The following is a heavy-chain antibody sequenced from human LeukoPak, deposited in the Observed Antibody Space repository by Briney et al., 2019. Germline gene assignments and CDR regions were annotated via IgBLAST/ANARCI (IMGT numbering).Heavy chain of an antibody. CDR2: IIPIFGTA. CDR1: GGTFSSYA. Sequence: ASVEVSCKASGGTFSSYAISWVRQAPGQGLEWMGGIIPIFGTANYAQKFQGRVTITADESTSTAYMELSSLRSEDTAVYYCAREHRDPIAVAGSPDWGQGTLVTVSS. J-gene: IGHJ4*02. CDR3: AREHRDPIAVAGSPD. V-gene: IGHV1-69*01. D-gene: IGHD6-19*01.